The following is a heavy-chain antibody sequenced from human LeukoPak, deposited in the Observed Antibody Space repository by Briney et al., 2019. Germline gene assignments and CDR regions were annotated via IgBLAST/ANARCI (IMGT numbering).Heavy chain of an antibody. CDR1: GYTFTSYG. CDR3: ASELSLVGATIAFDI. V-gene: IGHV1-18*01. J-gene: IGHJ3*02. D-gene: IGHD1-26*01. CDR2: ISGYNGNT. Sequence: GASVKVSCRASGYTFTSYGINWVRQAPGQGLEWMGWISGYNGNTDYAQKFQGRVTMTTDTSTSTAYMELRSLRSDDTALYYCASELSLVGATIAFDIWGQGTMVTVSS.